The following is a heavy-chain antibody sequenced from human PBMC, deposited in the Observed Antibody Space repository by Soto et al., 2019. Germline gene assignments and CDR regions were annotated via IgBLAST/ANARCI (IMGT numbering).Heavy chain of an antibody. CDR2: ISGSGGST. D-gene: IGHD3-22*01. CDR3: AKVYYYDSSPYFDP. V-gene: IGHV3-23*01. Sequence: PGGSLRLSCAASGFTFSSYAMSWVRQAPGKGLEWVSAISGSGGSTYYADSVRGRFTISRDNSKNTLYLQMNSLRAEDTAVYYCAKVYYYDSSPYFDPWGQGTLVTVSS. CDR1: GFTFSSYA. J-gene: IGHJ5*02.